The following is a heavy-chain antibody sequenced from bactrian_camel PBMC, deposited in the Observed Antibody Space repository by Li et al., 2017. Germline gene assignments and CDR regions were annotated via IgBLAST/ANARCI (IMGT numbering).Heavy chain of an antibody. CDR3: AAHSGALCSDWTRYNT. Sequence: DVQLVESGGGSVQAGGSLRLSCAVSGYGHCVAWFRQVPGKAREGVASISSPVGTTYYRDDSLKGRFTISRDSARNTVYLEMYGLEPGDTAMYYCAAHSGALCSDWTRYNTWGLGTQVTVS. CDR2: ISSPVGTT. J-gene: IGHJ4*01. V-gene: IGHV3S66*01. D-gene: IGHD1*01. CDR1: GYGHC.